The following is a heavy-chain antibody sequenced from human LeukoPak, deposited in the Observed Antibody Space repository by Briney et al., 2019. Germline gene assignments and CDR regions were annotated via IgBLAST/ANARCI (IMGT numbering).Heavy chain of an antibody. CDR2: IYYSGST. V-gene: IGHV4-59*12. Sequence: SETLSLTCTVSGGSISNYYWSWIRQPPGKGLEWIGYIYYSGSTNYNPSLKSRVTMSVDTSKNQFSLKLSSVTAADTAVYYCARGRGAHYFDYWGQGTLVTVSS. J-gene: IGHJ4*02. CDR3: ARGRGAHYFDY. CDR1: GGSISNYY. D-gene: IGHD3-10*01.